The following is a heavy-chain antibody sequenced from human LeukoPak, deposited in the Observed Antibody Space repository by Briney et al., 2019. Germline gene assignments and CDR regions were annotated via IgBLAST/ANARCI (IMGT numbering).Heavy chain of an antibody. Sequence: ASVKFSCKASGYTFTGYYMHWVRQAPGQGLEWMGWINPNSGGTNYAQKFQGRVTMTRDTSISTAYMELSRLRSDDTAVYYCARSIAAAGHFDYWGQGTLVTVSS. V-gene: IGHV1-2*02. CDR3: ARSIAAAGHFDY. D-gene: IGHD6-13*01. CDR1: GYTFTGYY. CDR2: INPNSGGT. J-gene: IGHJ4*02.